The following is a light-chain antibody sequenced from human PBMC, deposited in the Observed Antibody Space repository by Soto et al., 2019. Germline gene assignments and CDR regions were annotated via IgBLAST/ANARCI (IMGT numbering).Light chain of an antibody. CDR3: SSYTSSRTLYV. V-gene: IGLV2-14*01. Sequence: QSVLTQPASVSGSPGQSITISCTGTSSDVGGYNYVSWYRQHPGKAPKLMIYEVSNRPSGFSNRFSGSKSGNTASLTISGLQAEDEADYYCSSYTSSRTLYVFGTGTKLTVL. CDR1: SSDVGGYNY. J-gene: IGLJ1*01. CDR2: EVS.